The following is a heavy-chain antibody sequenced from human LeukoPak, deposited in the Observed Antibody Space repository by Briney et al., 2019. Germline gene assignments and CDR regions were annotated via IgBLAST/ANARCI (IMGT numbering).Heavy chain of an antibody. CDR1: EFTFSSYS. J-gene: IGHJ6*04. CDR3: ADLAGWKYGA. V-gene: IGHV3-21*01. CDR2: ISSSSSYI. D-gene: IGHD1-7*01. Sequence: GGSLRLSCAASEFTFSSYSMNWVRQAPGKGLEWVSSISSSSSYIYYADSVKGRFTISRDNAKNSLYLQMNSLRAEDTAVYYCADLAGWKYGAWGKGTTVTVSS.